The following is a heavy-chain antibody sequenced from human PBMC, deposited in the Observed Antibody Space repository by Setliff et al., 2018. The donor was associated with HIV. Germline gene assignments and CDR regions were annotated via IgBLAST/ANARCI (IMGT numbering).Heavy chain of an antibody. D-gene: IGHD5-12*01. CDR1: GGSISSSSYY. CDR2: IYYSGST. V-gene: IGHV4-39*01. J-gene: IGHJ4*02. CDR3: ASYRKAERWLQLGGSFDY. Sequence: SETLSLTCTVSGGSISSSSYYWGWIRQPPGKGLEWIGSIYYSGSTYYNPSLKSRVTISVDTSKNQFSLKLSSVTAADTAVYYCASYRKAERWLQLGGSFDYWGQGTLVTVSS.